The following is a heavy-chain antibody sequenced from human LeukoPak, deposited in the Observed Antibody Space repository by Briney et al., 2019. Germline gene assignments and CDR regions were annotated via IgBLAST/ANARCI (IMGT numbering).Heavy chain of an antibody. D-gene: IGHD4-17*01. Sequence: GGSLRLSCAASGFTFSSFAMSWVRQAPGEGLESVSLISGAGGSTYYADSVKGRFTISRDNSKNTLYLQMNGLRADDTAVYYCAKGHSDYGTGFDLWGQGTLVTVSS. CDR2: ISGAGGST. CDR1: GFTFSSFA. V-gene: IGHV3-23*01. CDR3: AKGHSDYGTGFDL. J-gene: IGHJ4*02.